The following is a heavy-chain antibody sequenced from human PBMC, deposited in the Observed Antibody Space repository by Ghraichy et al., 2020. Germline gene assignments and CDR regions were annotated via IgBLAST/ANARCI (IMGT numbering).Heavy chain of an antibody. J-gene: IGHJ4*02. CDR2: VSHDGRNK. CDR3: AKHLFPNDRDSLGSSGYFDY. V-gene: IGHV3-30*18. Sequence: GGSLRLSCAASGFTFSSYAMHWVRQAPGKGLEWVTVVSHDGRNKYYADSVNGRFTISRDNSRKILSLQLNNVGPEDAGLYYCAKHLFPNDRDSLGSSGYFDYWGRGVLVTVSS. CDR1: GFTFSSYA. D-gene: IGHD2-15*01.